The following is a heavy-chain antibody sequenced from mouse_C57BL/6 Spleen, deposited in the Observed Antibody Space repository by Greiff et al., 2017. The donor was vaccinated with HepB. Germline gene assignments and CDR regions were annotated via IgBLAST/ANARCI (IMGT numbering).Heavy chain of an antibody. V-gene: IGHV1-64*01. D-gene: IGHD1-1*01. J-gene: IGHJ3*01. CDR1: GYTLTSYW. CDR2: IHPNSGST. Sequence: VQLQQPGAELVKPGASVKLSCKASGYTLTSYWMHWVKQRPGQGLEWIGMIHPNSGSTNYNEKFKSKATLTVDKSSSTAYMQLSSLTSEDSAVYYCATLYYGSSWDWFAYWGQGTLVTVSA. CDR3: ATLYYGSSWDWFAY.